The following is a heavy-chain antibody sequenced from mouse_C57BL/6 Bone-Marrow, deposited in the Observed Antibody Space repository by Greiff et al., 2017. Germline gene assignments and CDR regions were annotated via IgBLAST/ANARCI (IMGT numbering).Heavy chain of an antibody. CDR1: GYTFTEYT. D-gene: IGHD1-1*01. J-gene: IGHJ3*01. CDR3: ARHERGGNLLLRAWFAY. CDR2: FYPGSGSI. Sequence: VQLQQSGAELVKPGASVKLSCKASGYTFTEYTIHWVKQRSGQGLEWIGWFYPGSGSIKYNEKFKDKATLTADKSSSTVYMELSRLTSEDSAVYFCARHERGGNLLLRAWFAYWGQGTLVTVSA. V-gene: IGHV1-62-2*01.